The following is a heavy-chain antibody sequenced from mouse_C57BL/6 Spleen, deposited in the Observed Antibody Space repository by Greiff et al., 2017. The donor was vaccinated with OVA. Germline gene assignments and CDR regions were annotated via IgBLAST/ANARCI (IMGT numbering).Heavy chain of an antibody. Sequence: EVQLQQSGAELVRPGASVKLSCTASGFNITDYYMHWVKQRPEQGLEWIGRIDPEDGDTEYAPKFQGKATLTADKSSNTAYLQLSSLRSEDTAVYYCTTGLRGVAYWGQGTLVTVSA. CDR2: IDPEDGDT. CDR1: GFNITDYY. D-gene: IGHD3-1*01. J-gene: IGHJ3*01. V-gene: IGHV14-1*01. CDR3: TTGLRGVAY.